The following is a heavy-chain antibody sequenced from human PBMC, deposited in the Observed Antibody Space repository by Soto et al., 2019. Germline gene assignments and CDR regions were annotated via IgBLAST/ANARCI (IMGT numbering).Heavy chain of an antibody. CDR3: ARSGGSSPETRYYEY. D-gene: IGHD3-10*01. CDR1: GFIFSRYT. Sequence: RLSCAASGFIFSRYTMNWVRQAPGKGLEWVAVISYDGTIKYYADSVQGRFIISRDNSKNVLYLQMNSLRGEDSALYNCARSGGSSPETRYYEYWGQGTPVTVSS. J-gene: IGHJ4*02. CDR2: ISYDGTIK. V-gene: IGHV3-30-3*01.